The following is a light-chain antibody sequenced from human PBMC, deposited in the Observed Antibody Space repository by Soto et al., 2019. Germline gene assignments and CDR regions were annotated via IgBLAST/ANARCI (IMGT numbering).Light chain of an antibody. CDR2: EVS. J-gene: IGLJ2*01. V-gene: IGLV2-8*01. CDR3: SSYAGTNTDVV. Sequence: QSALTQPPSASGSPGQSVTMSCTGTSSDVGGCGYVSWYQQHPGKAPKLMIFEVSKRSSGVPDRFSGSKSGNTASLTVSGLQAEDEADYYCSSYAGTNTDVVFGGGTKLTVL. CDR1: SSDVGGCGY.